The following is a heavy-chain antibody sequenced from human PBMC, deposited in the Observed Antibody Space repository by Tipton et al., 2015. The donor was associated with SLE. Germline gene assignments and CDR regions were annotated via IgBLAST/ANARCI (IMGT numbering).Heavy chain of an antibody. V-gene: IGHV4-4*07. D-gene: IGHD3-10*02. CDR1: GVSFSSYY. CDR2: VYDSGST. CDR3: ASVRGAFDI. Sequence: TLSLTCTVSGVSFSSYYWIWIRQPAGKGLEWIGHVYDSGSTYYNPSLKSRLTMSVDTSKNQVSLNLNSVTAADTAVYYCASVRGAFDIWGQGTMVTVSS. J-gene: IGHJ3*02.